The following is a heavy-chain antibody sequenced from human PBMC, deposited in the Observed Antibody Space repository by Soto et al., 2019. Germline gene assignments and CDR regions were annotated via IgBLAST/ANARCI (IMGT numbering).Heavy chain of an antibody. CDR3: ARREITAAGDDY. CDR2: IYHSGST. Sequence: SETLSLTCAVSGGSISSSHWWSWVRHPPGKGLEWIGEIYHSGSTNYNPSLKSRVTISVDKSKNQFSLKLSSVTAADTAVYYCARREITAAGDDYWGQGTLVTVSS. D-gene: IGHD6-13*01. CDR1: GGSISSSHW. V-gene: IGHV4-4*02. J-gene: IGHJ4*02.